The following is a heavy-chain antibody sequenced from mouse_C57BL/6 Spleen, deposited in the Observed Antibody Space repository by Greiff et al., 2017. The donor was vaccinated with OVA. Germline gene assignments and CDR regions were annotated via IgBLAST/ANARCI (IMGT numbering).Heavy chain of an antibody. CDR1: GYTFTSYW. V-gene: IGHV1-5*01. D-gene: IGHD2-4*01. J-gene: IGHJ3*01. Sequence: VQLQQSGTVLARPGASVKMSCKTSGYTFTSYWMHWVKQRPGQGLEWIGAIYPGNSDTSYNQKFKGKAKLTAVTSASTAYMELSSLTNEDSAVYYCTREGLRRRLFAYWGQGTLVTVSA. CDR3: TREGLRRRLFAY. CDR2: IYPGNSDT.